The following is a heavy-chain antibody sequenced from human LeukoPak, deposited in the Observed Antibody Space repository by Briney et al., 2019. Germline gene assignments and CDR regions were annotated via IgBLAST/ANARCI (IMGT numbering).Heavy chain of an antibody. CDR3: ARSFGVRRTYYYDSSGYYYVGYFDY. Sequence: TGGSLRLSCAASGFTFDDYAMHWVRQAPGKGLEWVPGISWNSGSIGYADSVKGRFTISRDNAKNSLYLQMNSLRAEDTALYYCARSFGVRRTYYYDSSGYYYVGYFDYWGQGTLVTVSS. D-gene: IGHD3-22*01. J-gene: IGHJ4*02. CDR1: GFTFDDYA. V-gene: IGHV3-9*01. CDR2: ISWNSGSI.